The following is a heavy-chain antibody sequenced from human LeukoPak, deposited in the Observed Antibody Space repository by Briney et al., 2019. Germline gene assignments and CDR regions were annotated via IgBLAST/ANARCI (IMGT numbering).Heavy chain of an antibody. Sequence: GGSLRLSCAASGFTVSSNYMSWVRQAPGKGLEWVSVIYSGGSTYYADSVKGRFTISRDNSKNTLYLRMNSLRAEDTAVYYCARDHNPYGSGRGAFDIWGQGTMVTVSS. CDR2: IYSGGST. D-gene: IGHD3-10*01. CDR1: GFTVSSNY. CDR3: ARDHNPYGSGRGAFDI. V-gene: IGHV3-53*01. J-gene: IGHJ3*02.